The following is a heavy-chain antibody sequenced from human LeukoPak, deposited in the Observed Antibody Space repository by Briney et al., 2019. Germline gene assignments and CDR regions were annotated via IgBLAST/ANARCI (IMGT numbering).Heavy chain of an antibody. CDR2: NSGSGSIT. D-gene: IGHD3-10*01. CDR1: GFTVSSNY. J-gene: IGHJ4*02. V-gene: IGHV3-23*01. Sequence: PGGSLRLSCAASGFTVSSNYMSWVRQALGKGLEWVSSNSGSGSITYYADSVKGRFTISRDNSKNTLYLQMNSLRAEDTAVYYCAAGELWFGELLPQPRFDYWGQGTLVTVSS. CDR3: AAGELWFGELLPQPRFDY.